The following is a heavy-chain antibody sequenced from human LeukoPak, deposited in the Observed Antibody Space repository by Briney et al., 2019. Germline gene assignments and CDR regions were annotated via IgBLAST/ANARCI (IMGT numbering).Heavy chain of an antibody. V-gene: IGHV4-34*01. CDR2: INHSGST. Sequence: SSETLSLTCAVYGGSFSGYYWSWIRQPPGKGLEWIGEINHSGSTNYNPSLKSRVTISVDTSKNQFSLKLSSVTAADTAVYYCARALRERYYYDSSVFDYWGQGTLVTVSS. J-gene: IGHJ4*02. D-gene: IGHD3-22*01. CDR3: ARALRERYYYDSSVFDY. CDR1: GGSFSGYY.